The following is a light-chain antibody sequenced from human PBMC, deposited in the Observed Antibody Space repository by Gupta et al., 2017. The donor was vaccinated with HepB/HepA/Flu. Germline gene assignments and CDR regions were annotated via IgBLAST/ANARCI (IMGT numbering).Light chain of an antibody. CDR1: SSNIGSNT. CDR2: DNN. V-gene: IGLV1-44*01. Sequence: QSVLTQPPSASGTPGQRVTSSCSGSSSNIGSNTVNWYQQLPGTAPKLLIYDNNQRPSGVPDRFSGSKSGTSASLAISGLQSEDEADYYCAAWDGSLTGWVFGGGTKLTVL. CDR3: AAWDGSLTGWV. J-gene: IGLJ3*02.